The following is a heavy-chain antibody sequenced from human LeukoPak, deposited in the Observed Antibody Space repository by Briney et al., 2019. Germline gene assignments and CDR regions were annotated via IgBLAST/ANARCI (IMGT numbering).Heavy chain of an antibody. J-gene: IGHJ5*02. CDR3: ARRAYYYGSGSYYNHPAPSRFDP. D-gene: IGHD3-10*01. V-gene: IGHV3-30*03. CDR1: GFTFSSFA. CDR2: ISYGGSNK. Sequence: GGSLRLSCAASGFTFSSFAMHWVRQAPGKGLEWVALISYGGSNKYYADSVKGRFTISRDNSKNTLYLQMNSLRAEDTAVYYCARRAYYYGSGSYYNHPAPSRFDPWGQGTLVTVSS.